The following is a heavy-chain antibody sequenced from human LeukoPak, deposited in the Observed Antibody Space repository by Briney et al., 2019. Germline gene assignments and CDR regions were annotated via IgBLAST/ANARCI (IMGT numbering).Heavy chain of an antibody. V-gene: IGHV3-74*01. Sequence: GGSLRLSCAASGFTFNTYWMHWVRQGPGKGLVRVSRINNDGSDVSYADSVKGRFTISRDNAKNTLYLQMNSVTAEDTAVYYCARHARYSYGYYFDHWGQGTLVTVSS. CDR2: INNDGSDV. CDR1: GFTFNTYW. D-gene: IGHD5-18*01. J-gene: IGHJ4*02. CDR3: ARHARYSYGYYFDH.